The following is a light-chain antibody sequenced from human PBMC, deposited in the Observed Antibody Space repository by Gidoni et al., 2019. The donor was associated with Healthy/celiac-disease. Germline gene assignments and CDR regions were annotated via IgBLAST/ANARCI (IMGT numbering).Light chain of an antibody. Sequence: EIVFTQFPATLSLSPGERATLSCRASQSVSSYFAWYQQKPGQAPMLLIYDASNRATGIPTRFSGGGSGTDFTLTISSLAPEDFAVYCYQRRSNWRGSFGQGTKLEIK. CDR3: QRRSNWRGS. CDR2: DAS. CDR1: QSVSSY. J-gene: IGKJ2*04. V-gene: IGKV3-11*01.